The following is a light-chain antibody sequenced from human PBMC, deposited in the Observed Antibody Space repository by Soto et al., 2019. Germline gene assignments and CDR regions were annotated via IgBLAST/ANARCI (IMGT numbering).Light chain of an antibody. CDR1: SSDVGGYDY. Sequence: QSALTQPASVSGSPGQSITISCTGTSSDVGGYDYVSWYQQYPGKVPKLMLYEVRYRPSGVSNRFSGSKSGNTASLTISGLQAEDEADYYCSSYTTSSTWVFGEGTQLTVL. J-gene: IGLJ3*02. V-gene: IGLV2-14*01. CDR3: SSYTTSSTWV. CDR2: EVR.